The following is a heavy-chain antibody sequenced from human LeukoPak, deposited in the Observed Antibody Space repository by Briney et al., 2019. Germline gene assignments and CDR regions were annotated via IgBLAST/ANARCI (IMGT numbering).Heavy chain of an antibody. V-gene: IGHV4-39*07. CDR3: ACGSGTQKKPSWFDP. CDR2: IYYSGST. CDR1: GGSISSSSYY. D-gene: IGHD3-10*01. J-gene: IGHJ5*02. Sequence: SETLSLTCTVSGGSISSSSYYWGWIRQPPGKELVWIGSIYYSGSTYYNPSLKSRVTISVDTSKNQFSLKLSFVTAADTAVYYCACGSGTQKKPSWFDPWGQGTLVTVSS.